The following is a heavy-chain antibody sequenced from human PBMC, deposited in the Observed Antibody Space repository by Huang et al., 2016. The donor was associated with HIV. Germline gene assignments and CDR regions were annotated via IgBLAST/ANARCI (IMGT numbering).Heavy chain of an antibody. V-gene: IGHV4-39*01. CDR3: ARHREGPVAYYSGWGSHLNYMDV. CDR1: GGSIRSSDYH. J-gene: IGHJ6*03. D-gene: IGHD3-10*01. Sequence: QLLLQESGPGLVKPSEALALTCAGSGGSIRSSDYHWGWIRQPPGKGLEWIGSVYYKGSTHYSPSLKSRVTIAVDTSKNLFFLNLTSMTAADTAVYYCARHREGPVAYYSGWGSHLNYMDVWGRGRTVVVSS. CDR2: VYYKGST.